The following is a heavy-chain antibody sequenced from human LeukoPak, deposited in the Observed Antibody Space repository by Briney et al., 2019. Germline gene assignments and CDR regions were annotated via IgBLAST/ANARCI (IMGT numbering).Heavy chain of an antibody. CDR2: INWNGGST. Sequence: PGGSLRLSCAASGFTFDDYGMSWVRQAPGKGLEWVSGINWNGGSTGYADSVKGRFTISRDNAKNSLYLQMNSLRAEDTALYYCARDSAGDGSYADAFDIWGQGTMVTVSS. V-gene: IGHV3-20*04. CDR1: GFTFDDYG. D-gene: IGHD1-26*01. J-gene: IGHJ3*02. CDR3: ARDSAGDGSYADAFDI.